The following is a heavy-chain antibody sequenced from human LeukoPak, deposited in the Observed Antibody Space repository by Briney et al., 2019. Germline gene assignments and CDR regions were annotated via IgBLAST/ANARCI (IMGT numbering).Heavy chain of an antibody. J-gene: IGHJ6*03. Sequence: PGGTLRLSCAASGFTFSSYGMSWVRQAPGKGLEWVSAISGSGGSTYYADSVKGRFTISRDNSKNTLYLQMNSLRAEDTAVYYCARVRDSGYALGSYMDVWGKGTTVTVSS. CDR1: GFTFSSYG. D-gene: IGHD5-12*01. CDR2: ISGSGGST. V-gene: IGHV3-23*01. CDR3: ARVRDSGYALGSYMDV.